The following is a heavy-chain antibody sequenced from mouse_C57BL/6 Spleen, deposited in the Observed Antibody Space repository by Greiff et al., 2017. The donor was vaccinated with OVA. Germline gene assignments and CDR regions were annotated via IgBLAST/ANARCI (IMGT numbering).Heavy chain of an antibody. CDR1: GYTFISYW. CDR2: IYPGNSDT. J-gene: IGHJ4*01. CDR3: TRGAYSNDGAMDY. D-gene: IGHD2-12*01. Sequence: VQLQQSGTVLARPGASVKMSCTTSGYTFISYWMHWVKQRPGQGLEWIGAIYPGNSDTSYNQKFQGKAKLTVVTSASTAYMGRSSLKNEACAVYYCTRGAYSNDGAMDYWGQGTSVTVSS. V-gene: IGHV1-5*01.